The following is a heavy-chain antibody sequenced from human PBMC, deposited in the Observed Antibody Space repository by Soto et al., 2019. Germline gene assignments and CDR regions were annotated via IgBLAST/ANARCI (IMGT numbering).Heavy chain of an antibody. J-gene: IGHJ6*02. Sequence: GGSLRLSCAASGFTFSSYEVNWVRQAPGKGLEWVSYISSSGSTIYYADSVKGRFTISRDNAKNSLYLQMNSLRAEDTAVYYCARLGYCSGGSCYPYYYYYYGMDVWGQGTTVTVSS. CDR3: ARLGYCSGGSCYPYYYYYYGMDV. D-gene: IGHD2-15*01. CDR2: ISSSGSTI. CDR1: GFTFSSYE. V-gene: IGHV3-48*03.